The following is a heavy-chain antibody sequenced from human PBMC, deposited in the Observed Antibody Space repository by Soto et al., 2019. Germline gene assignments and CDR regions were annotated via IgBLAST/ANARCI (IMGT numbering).Heavy chain of an antibody. CDR3: ARSTIFGVVNNNWFDP. CDR2: MNPNSGDT. Sequence: ASVKVSCKASGYTFTSYDINWVRQATGQGLEWMGWMNPNSGDTNYAQKFQGRVTMTRDTSISTAYMELSRLRSDDTAVYYCARSTIFGVVNNNWFDPWGQGTLVTVSS. CDR1: GYTFTSYD. D-gene: IGHD3-3*01. V-gene: IGHV1-8*01. J-gene: IGHJ5*02.